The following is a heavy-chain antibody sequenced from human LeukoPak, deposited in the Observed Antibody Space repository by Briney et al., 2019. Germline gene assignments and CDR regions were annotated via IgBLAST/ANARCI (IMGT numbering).Heavy chain of an antibody. Sequence: PGGSLRLSCAASGFSLSTYWMHWVRQAPGKGLVWVSRINLDGSAPTHADSVKGRFTISRDNAKNTLYLQMSSLRAEDTAVYCCAREVATNDDAFDIWGQGTMVTVSS. D-gene: IGHD5-12*01. CDR2: INLDGSAP. CDR1: GFSLSTYW. V-gene: IGHV3-74*01. CDR3: AREVATNDDAFDI. J-gene: IGHJ3*02.